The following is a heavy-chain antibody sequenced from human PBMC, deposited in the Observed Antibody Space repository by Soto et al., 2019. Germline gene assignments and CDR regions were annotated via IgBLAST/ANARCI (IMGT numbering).Heavy chain of an antibody. V-gene: IGHV3-48*01. D-gene: IGHD1-26*01. J-gene: IGHJ6*01. Sequence: EVQLVESGGGLVQPGGSLRLSCAASGFTFSSYSMNWVRQAPGKGLEWVSYISSSSSTIYYADSVKGRFTISRDNXKXXLYLQMNSLRAEDTAVYYCARDEGATYCYYYGMDVWGQGTTVTVSS. CDR3: ARDEGATYCYYYGMDV. CDR1: GFTFSSYS. CDR2: ISSSSSTI.